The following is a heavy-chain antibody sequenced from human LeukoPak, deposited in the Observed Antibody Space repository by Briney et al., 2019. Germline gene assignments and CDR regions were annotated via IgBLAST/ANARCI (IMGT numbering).Heavy chain of an antibody. Sequence: GGSLRLSCAASGFTFSSYSMNWVRQAPGKGLEWVSSISSSSYIYYADSVKGRFTISRDNAKNSLYLQMNSLRAEDTAVYYCARDPGFYDFWSGYPEALGWFDPWGQGTLVTVSS. J-gene: IGHJ5*02. CDR1: GFTFSSYS. CDR3: ARDPGFYDFWSGYPEALGWFDP. CDR2: ISSSSYI. V-gene: IGHV3-21*01. D-gene: IGHD3-3*01.